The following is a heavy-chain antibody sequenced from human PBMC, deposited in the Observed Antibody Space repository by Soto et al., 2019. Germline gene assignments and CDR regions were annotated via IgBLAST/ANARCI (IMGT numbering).Heavy chain of an antibody. V-gene: IGHV3-48*02. D-gene: IGHD5-12*01. CDR1: GFPCSSYS. Sequence: PGESLKISCASSGFPCSSYSMNWVRQAPGKGLEWVSYISSSSSTIYYADSVKGRFTISRDNAKNSLYLQMNSLRDEDTAVYYCARDDSGYDSYYYYYGMDVWGQGTTVTVSS. CDR3: ARDDSGYDSYYYYYGMDV. CDR2: ISSSSSTI. J-gene: IGHJ6*02.